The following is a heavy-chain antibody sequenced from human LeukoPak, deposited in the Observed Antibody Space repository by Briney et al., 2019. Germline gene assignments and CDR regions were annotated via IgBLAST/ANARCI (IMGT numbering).Heavy chain of an antibody. CDR1: GYTFTSYG. J-gene: IGHJ3*02. CDR3: ARDWGYCSGGSCYRGAFDI. D-gene: IGHD2-15*01. V-gene: IGHV1-18*01. CDR2: ISAYNGNT. Sequence: GASVKVSCKASGYTFTSYGISWVRQAPGQGLEWMGWISAYNGNTNYAQKLQGRVTMTRDMSTSTVYMELSSLRSEDTAVYYCARDWGYCSGGSCYRGAFDIWGQGTMVTVSS.